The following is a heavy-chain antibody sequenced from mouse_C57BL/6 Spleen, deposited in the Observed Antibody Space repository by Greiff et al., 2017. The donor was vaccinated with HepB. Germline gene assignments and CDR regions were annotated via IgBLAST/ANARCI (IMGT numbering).Heavy chain of an antibody. CDR2: INPSSGYT. D-gene: IGHD1-1*01. V-gene: IGHV1-4*01. Sequence: VKLVESGAELARPGASVKMSCKASGYTFTSYTMHWVKQRPGQGLEWIGYINPSSGYTKYNQKFKDKATLTADKSSSTAYMQLSSLTSEDSAVYYGAREGNYYYGSSFWYFDVWGTGTTVTVSS. CDR1: GYTFTSYT. CDR3: AREGNYYYGSSFWYFDV. J-gene: IGHJ1*03.